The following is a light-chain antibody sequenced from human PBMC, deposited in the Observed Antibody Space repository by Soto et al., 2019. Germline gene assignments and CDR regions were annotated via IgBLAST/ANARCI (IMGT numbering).Light chain of an antibody. CDR3: QQPGNWPPWT. V-gene: IGKV3-11*01. J-gene: IGKJ1*01. Sequence: EIVLTQSPATLSLFPGERATLSCRASQSVSTYLAWYQQKPGQSPRLLIYDASHRATAIPARFSGSGSGTDFTLTISSLEPEDFAVYYCQQPGNWPPWTFGQGTKVEIK. CDR2: DAS. CDR1: QSVSTY.